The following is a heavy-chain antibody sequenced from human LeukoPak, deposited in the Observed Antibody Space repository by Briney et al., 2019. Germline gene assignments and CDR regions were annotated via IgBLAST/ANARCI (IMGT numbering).Heavy chain of an antibody. Sequence: GSLGLSCAASGFTVSNSFMSWIRQAPGKGLEWVSVIYSDGTSYYADSVKARFSISRDNSKNSLYLQMNSLRVEDTAMYYCTKTGGPWDWGQGTLVTVSS. D-gene: IGHD7-27*01. V-gene: IGHV3-53*01. J-gene: IGHJ4*02. CDR2: IYSDGTS. CDR1: GFTVSNSF. CDR3: TKTGGPWD.